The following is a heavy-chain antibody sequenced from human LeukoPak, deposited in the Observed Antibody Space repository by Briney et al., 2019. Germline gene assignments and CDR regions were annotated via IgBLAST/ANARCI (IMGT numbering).Heavy chain of an antibody. CDR3: ARASHSDYFDS. CDR2: IYYSGST. Sequence: SETLSLTCTVSGGSISSGGYYWSWIRQHPGEGLEWIGYIYYSGSTYYNPSLKSRVTISVDTSKNQFSLKVSSVTAADTAVYYCARASHSDYFDSWGQGTLVTVSS. V-gene: IGHV4-31*03. D-gene: IGHD2-15*01. J-gene: IGHJ4*02. CDR1: GGSISSGGYY.